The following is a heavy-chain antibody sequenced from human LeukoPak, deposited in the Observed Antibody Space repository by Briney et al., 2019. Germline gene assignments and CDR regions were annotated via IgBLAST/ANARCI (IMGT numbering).Heavy chain of an antibody. CDR1: GFTLGDHW. J-gene: IGHJ4*02. D-gene: IGHD6-13*01. V-gene: IGHV3-72*01. CDR2: IKNKASRYTT. Sequence: GGSLRLSCAASGFTLGDHWMDWVRQTPGKGLEWVGLIKNKASRYTTQYAPSVRGRFTISRDDSRNSVYLQMNSLRTEDTAVYYCAVGNSRSYYFDYWGQGTLVTVSS. CDR3: AVGNSRSYYFDY.